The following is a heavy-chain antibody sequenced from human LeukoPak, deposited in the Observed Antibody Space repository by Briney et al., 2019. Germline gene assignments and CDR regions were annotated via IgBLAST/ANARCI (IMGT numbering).Heavy chain of an antibody. V-gene: IGHV4-39*07. CDR1: GGPISSSSYY. D-gene: IGHD1-14*01. CDR2: IYYSGST. CDR3: ARGAGTTQIDY. Sequence: SETLSLTCTVSGGPISSSSYYWGWIRQPPGKGLEWIGSIYYSGSTYYNPSLKSRVTISVDTSKNQFSLKLSSVTAADTAVYYCARGAGTTQIDYWGQGTLVTVSS. J-gene: IGHJ4*02.